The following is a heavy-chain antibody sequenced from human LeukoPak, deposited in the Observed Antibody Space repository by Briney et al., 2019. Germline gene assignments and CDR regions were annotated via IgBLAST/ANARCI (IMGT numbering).Heavy chain of an antibody. J-gene: IGHJ4*02. Sequence: GASVKVSCKASGYTFTGYYMHWVRQAPGQGLEWVGWINPNNGPTSYAQKFKGRVTMTRDTSISTAYMELSRLTSDDTAVYYCARWYSYGYGYWGQGTLVTVSS. V-gene: IGHV1-2*02. CDR3: ARWYSYGYGY. CDR1: GYTFTGYY. D-gene: IGHD5-18*01. CDR2: INPNNGPT.